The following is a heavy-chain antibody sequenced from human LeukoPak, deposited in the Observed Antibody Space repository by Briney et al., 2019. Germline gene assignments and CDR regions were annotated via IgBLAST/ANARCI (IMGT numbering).Heavy chain of an antibody. J-gene: IGHJ4*02. CDR1: GGSISSGDYY. CDR3: ARGPQTGVLLWFGELLNSYGPYFDY. CDR2: IYYSGST. Sequence: SETLSLTCTVSGGSISSGDYYWSWIRQPPGKGLEWIGYIYYSGSTYYNPSLKSRVTISVDTSKNQFSLKLSSVTAADTAVYYCARGPQTGVLLWFGELLNSYGPYFDYWGQGTLVTVSS. V-gene: IGHV4-30-4*01. D-gene: IGHD3-10*01.